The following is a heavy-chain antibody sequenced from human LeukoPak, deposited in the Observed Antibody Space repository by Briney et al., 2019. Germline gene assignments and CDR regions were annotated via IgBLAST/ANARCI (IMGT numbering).Heavy chain of an antibody. CDR2: ISSSSSTI. CDR1: GFTSSSYS. V-gene: IGHV3-48*01. D-gene: IGHD3-10*01. Sequence: GGSLRLSCAASGFTSSSYSMNWVRQAPGKGLEWVSYISSSSSTIYYADSVKGRFTISRDNAKNSLYLQMNSLRAGDTAVYYCARANLMVREPYYYGMDVWGQGTTVTVSS. J-gene: IGHJ6*02. CDR3: ARANLMVREPYYYGMDV.